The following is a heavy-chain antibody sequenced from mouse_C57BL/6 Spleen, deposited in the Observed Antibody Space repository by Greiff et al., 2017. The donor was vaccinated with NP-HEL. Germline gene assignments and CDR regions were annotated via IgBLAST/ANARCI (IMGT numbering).Heavy chain of an antibody. CDR1: GFTFSSYA. V-gene: IGHV5-9-1*02. J-gene: IGHJ2*01. CDR2: ISSGGDYI. CDR3: TRGETAQALDY. Sequence: EVKLVESGEGLVKPGGSLKLSCAASGFTFSSYAMSWVRQTPEKRLEWVAYISSGGDYIYYADTVKGRFTISRDNARNTLYLQMSSLKSEDTAMYYCTRGETAQALDYWGQGTTLTVSS. D-gene: IGHD3-2*02.